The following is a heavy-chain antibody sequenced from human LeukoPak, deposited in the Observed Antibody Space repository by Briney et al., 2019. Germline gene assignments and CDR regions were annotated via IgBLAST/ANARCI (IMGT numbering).Heavy chain of an antibody. CDR2: ISSSGGSI. J-gene: IGHJ4*02. D-gene: IGHD3-10*01. Sequence: GSLRLSCAVSGFTFGSHGMTWVRQPPGKGLVWVAGISSSGGSIYYAGSAKGRFSISRDNSKNTLYLQMNSLRAEDTAVYYCARTFAVWFGELSLCSFDYWGRGTLVTVAS. V-gene: IGHV3-23*01. CDR3: ARTFAVWFGELSLCSFDY. CDR1: GFTFGSHG.